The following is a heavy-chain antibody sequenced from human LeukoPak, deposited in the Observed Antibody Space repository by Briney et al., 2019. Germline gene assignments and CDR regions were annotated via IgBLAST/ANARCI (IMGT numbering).Heavy chain of an antibody. CDR2: IKSDGSST. V-gene: IGHV3-74*01. CDR1: GFTFSAYW. CDR3: AKDGDSGYSYYFDY. Sequence: GGSLRLSCAASGFTFSAYWMHWVRHAPGKGLVWVSRIKSDGSSTTYADSVKGRFTISRDNAKNTLYLQMNSLRAEDTAVYYCAKDGDSGYSYYFDYWGQGTLVTVSS. D-gene: IGHD3-22*01. J-gene: IGHJ4*02.